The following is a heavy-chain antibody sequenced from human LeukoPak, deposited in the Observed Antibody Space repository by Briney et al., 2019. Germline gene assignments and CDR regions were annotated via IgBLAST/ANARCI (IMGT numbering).Heavy chain of an antibody. CDR3: ARSWGWLQSHYYYYYYMDV. CDR1: GYTFTGYY. Sequence: ASVKVSCKASGYTFTGYYMHWVRQAPGQGLEWMGWINPNSGGTNYAQKFQGRVTMTRDTSISTAYMELSSLRSEDTAVYYCARSWGWLQSHYYYYYYMDVWGKGTTVTVSS. V-gene: IGHV1-2*02. CDR2: INPNSGGT. J-gene: IGHJ6*03. D-gene: IGHD5-24*01.